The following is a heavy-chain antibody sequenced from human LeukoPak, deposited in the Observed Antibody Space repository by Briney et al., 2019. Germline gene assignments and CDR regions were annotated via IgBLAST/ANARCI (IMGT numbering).Heavy chain of an antibody. CDR3: ARDTAAGIKNDQGAFDI. CDR1: GYSISSGYY. D-gene: IGHD6-13*01. Sequence: MPSETLSLTCTVSGYSISSGYYWGWIRQPPGNGLEWIGSIYYSGSTYYNPSLKSRVTISVDTSKNQFSLKLSSVTAADTAVYYCARDTAAGIKNDQGAFDIWGQGTMVTVSS. CDR2: IYYSGST. V-gene: IGHV4-38-2*02. J-gene: IGHJ3*02.